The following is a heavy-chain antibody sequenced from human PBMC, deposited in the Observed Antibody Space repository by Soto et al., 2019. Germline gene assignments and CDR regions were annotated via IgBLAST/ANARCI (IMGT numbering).Heavy chain of an antibody. D-gene: IGHD5-12*01. CDR3: AAGGWLPRYY. V-gene: IGHV4-30-2*01. Sequence: QLQLQESGSGLVKPSKTLSLTCAVSGGSISSGGSSWSWIRQPPGKGLEWIGYIYHSGSTYYNPSLRSRVTISVDRSKNHFSLKLSSLTAADTAVYYCAAGGWLPRYYWGQGTLVTVSS. CDR1: GGSISSGGSS. CDR2: IYHSGST. J-gene: IGHJ4*02.